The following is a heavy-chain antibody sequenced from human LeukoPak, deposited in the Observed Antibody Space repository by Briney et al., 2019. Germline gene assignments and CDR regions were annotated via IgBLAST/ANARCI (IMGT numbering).Heavy chain of an antibody. CDR2: IDWDDDK. D-gene: IGHD6-19*01. CDR1: GFSLTTTGMS. V-gene: IGHV2-70*11. CDR3: ARSGYSSAWWLDY. Sequence: SGPALMKPTQTLTLTCTLSGFSLTTTGMSVTWIRQPPGKALEWLARIDWDDDKYYNTSLKTRLTISKDTSKNQVVLRMTNMDPVDTGTYYCARSGYSSAWWLDYWGQGSLVTVPS. J-gene: IGHJ4*02.